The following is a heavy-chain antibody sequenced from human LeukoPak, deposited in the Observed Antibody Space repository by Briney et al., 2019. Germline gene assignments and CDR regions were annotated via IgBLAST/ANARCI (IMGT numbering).Heavy chain of an antibody. Sequence: PSETLSLTCTVSGGSISSSSYYWGWIRQPPGKGLEWIGSIYYSGSTYYNPSLKRRATISVNTPKTQFSLKLSSVTAADTAVYYCARGTTVTSLGSWGQGTLVTVSS. CDR2: IYYSGST. CDR1: GGSISSSSYY. V-gene: IGHV4-39*01. CDR3: ARGTTVTSLGS. D-gene: IGHD4-17*01. J-gene: IGHJ5*02.